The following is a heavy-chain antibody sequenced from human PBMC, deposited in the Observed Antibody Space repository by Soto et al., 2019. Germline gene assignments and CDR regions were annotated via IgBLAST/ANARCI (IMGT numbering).Heavy chain of an antibody. CDR1: GGTFSSYA. CDR3: ESRLELRVGCYGMDV. J-gene: IGHJ6*02. Sequence: QVQLVQSGAEVKKPGSSVKVSCKASGGTFSSYAISWVRQAPGQGLEWMGGIIPIFGTANYAQKFQGRVTITADKSTSTAYMELSSLRSEVTAVYYCESRLELRVGCYGMDVCGQGTTVTVSS. V-gene: IGHV1-69*06. CDR2: IIPIFGTA. D-gene: IGHD1-7*01.